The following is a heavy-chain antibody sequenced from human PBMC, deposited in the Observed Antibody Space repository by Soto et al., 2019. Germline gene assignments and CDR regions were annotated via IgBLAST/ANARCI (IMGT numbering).Heavy chain of an antibody. J-gene: IGHJ4*02. D-gene: IGHD3-22*01. Sequence: PSETLSLTCTVSGGSISSGDYYWSWIRQPPGKGLEWIGYIYYSGSTYYNPSLKSRVTISVDTSKNQFSLKLSSVTAADTAVYYCARDQRPVSYYYDSSGFYYWGQGTLVTVPS. V-gene: IGHV4-30-4*01. CDR1: GGSISSGDYY. CDR2: IYYSGST. CDR3: ARDQRPVSYYYDSSGFYY.